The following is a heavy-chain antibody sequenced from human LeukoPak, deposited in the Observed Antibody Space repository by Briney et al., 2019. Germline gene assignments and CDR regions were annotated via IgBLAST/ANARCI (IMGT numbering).Heavy chain of an antibody. D-gene: IGHD3-10*01. J-gene: IGHJ6*03. CDR3: ARYNYYDSGSYPYYYFYMDV. V-gene: IGHV3-7*01. Sequence: GGSLRLSCAASGFTFSSYAMSWVRQAPGKGLEWVANIKQDGSEKYYVDSVKGRFTISRDNTKNSLYLQMNSLRAEDTAVYYCARYNYYDSGSYPYYYFYMDVWGKGTTVTVSS. CDR2: IKQDGSEK. CDR1: GFTFSSYA.